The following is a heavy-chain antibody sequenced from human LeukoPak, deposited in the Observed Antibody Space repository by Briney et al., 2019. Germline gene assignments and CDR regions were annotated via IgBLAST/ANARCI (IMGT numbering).Heavy chain of an antibody. CDR2: IYSGGST. CDR3: ARARGYCTNGVCRPPKYGMDV. CDR1: GFTVSSNY. V-gene: IGHV3-53*01. D-gene: IGHD2-8*01. Sequence: GGSLRLSCAASGFTVSSNYMSWVRQAPGKGLEWVSVIYSGGSTYYADSVKGRFTISRDNSKNTLYLQTNSLRAEDTAVYYCARARGYCTNGVCRPPKYGMDVWGQGTTVTVSS. J-gene: IGHJ6*02.